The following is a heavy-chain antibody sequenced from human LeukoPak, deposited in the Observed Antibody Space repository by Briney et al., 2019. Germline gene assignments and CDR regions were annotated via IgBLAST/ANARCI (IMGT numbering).Heavy chain of an antibody. CDR1: GFTFSSYA. CDR2: ISGSGGST. V-gene: IGHV3-23*01. D-gene: IGHD3-10*01. Sequence: PGGSLRLYCAASGFTFSSYAMSWVRQAPGKGLEWVSAISGSGGSTYYADSVKGRFTISRDNSKNTLYLQMNSLRAEDTAVYYCAKGGFAEYYFDYWGQGTLVTVSS. J-gene: IGHJ4*02. CDR3: AKGGFAEYYFDY.